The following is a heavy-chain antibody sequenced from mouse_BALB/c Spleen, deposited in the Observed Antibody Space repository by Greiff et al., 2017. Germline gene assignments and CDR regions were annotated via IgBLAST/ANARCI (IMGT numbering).Heavy chain of an antibody. J-gene: IGHJ3*01. Sequence: EVQGVESGGGLVKPGGSLKLSCAASGFTFSSYAMSWVRQTPEKRLEWVASISSGGSTYYPDSVKGRFTISRDNARNILYLQMSSLRSEDTAMYYCARGVSTMITEGFAYWGQGTLVTVSA. V-gene: IGHV5-6-5*01. CDR2: ISSGGST. D-gene: IGHD2-4*01. CDR1: GFTFSSYA. CDR3: ARGVSTMITEGFAY.